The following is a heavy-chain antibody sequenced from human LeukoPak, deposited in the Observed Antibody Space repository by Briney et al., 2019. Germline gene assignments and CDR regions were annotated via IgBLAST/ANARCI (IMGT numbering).Heavy chain of an antibody. V-gene: IGHV3-74*01. CDR3: ATQGQTFVGANPY. CDR2: INSDGSTT. Sequence: TGGSLRLSCAASGFTFSTYWMHWVRQAPGKGLVWVSRINSDGSTTSYADSVKGRFTISRDNAKNTLYLQMNSLRAEDTAVYYCATQGQTFVGANPYWGQGTLVTVSS. CDR1: GFTFSTYW. J-gene: IGHJ4*02. D-gene: IGHD3-16*01.